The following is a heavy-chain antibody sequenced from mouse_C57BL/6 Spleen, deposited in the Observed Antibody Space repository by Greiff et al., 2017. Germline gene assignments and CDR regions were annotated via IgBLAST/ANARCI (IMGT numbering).Heavy chain of an antibody. CDR1: GFTFTDYN. V-gene: IGHV1-22*01. J-gene: IGHJ4*01. Sequence: VQLQQSGPELVKPGASVKLSCKASGFTFTDYNMHWVKQSHGKSLEWIGYINPNNGGTRYNQKFTGKATLTVNKSSCTAYMELRSLTSEDSAVYFYARAGDYDAMDYWGQGTSVTVSS. CDR2: INPNNGGT. CDR3: ARAGDYDAMDY.